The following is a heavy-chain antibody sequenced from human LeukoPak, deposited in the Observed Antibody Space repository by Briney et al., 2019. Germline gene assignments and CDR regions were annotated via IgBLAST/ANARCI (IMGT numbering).Heavy chain of an antibody. CDR1: GFTFSSYE. CDR3: ARGNWNDGND. J-gene: IGHJ4*02. CDR2: ISSSSSYI. Sequence: PGGSLRLSCAASGFTFSSYEMNWVRQAPGKGLEWVSSISSSSSYIYYADSVEGRFTISRDNAKNSLYLQMNSLRAEDTAVYYCARGNWNDGNDWGQGTLVTVSS. V-gene: IGHV3-21*01. D-gene: IGHD1-20*01.